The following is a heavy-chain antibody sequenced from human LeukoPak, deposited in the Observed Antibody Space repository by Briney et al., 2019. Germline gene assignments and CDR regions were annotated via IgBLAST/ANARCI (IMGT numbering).Heavy chain of an antibody. J-gene: IGHJ6*02. V-gene: IGHV5-51*01. Sequence: GESLKISCTGSGYSFSTNWIGWVRQMPGKGLEWMGIIYLSDSDTRYSPSFQGQVTISADKSISTAYLQWSSLKASDTAMYYCVRVLWTWALNYYYGMDVWGQGTTVTVSS. D-gene: IGHD2-8*02. CDR1: GYSFSTNW. CDR2: IYLSDSDT. CDR3: VRVLWTWALNYYYGMDV.